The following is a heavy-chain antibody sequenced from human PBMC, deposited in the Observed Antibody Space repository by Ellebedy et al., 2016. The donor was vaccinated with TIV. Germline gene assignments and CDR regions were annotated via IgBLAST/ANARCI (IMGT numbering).Heavy chain of an antibody. CDR3: ARTIAAAARGAFYGMDV. CDR2: INPNTGDT. J-gene: IGHJ6*02. V-gene: IGHV1-2*02. D-gene: IGHD6-13*01. CDR1: GYTFTGYY. Sequence: ASVKVSXXASGYTFTGYYMHWVRQAPGQGLEWMGWINPNTGDTNYAQKFQGRVTMTRDTSISTAYMELSSLRSDDTAVYYCARTIAAAARGAFYGMDVWGQGTTVTVSS.